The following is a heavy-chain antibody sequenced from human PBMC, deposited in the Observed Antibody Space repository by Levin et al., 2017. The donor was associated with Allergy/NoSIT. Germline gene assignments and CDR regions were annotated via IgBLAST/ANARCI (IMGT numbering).Heavy chain of an antibody. CDR3: ATSLGSSGSY. V-gene: IGHV1-24*01. D-gene: IGHD5-12*01. CDR2: FDREHEKT. CDR1: GYALTEFS. J-gene: IGHJ4*02. Sequence: ASVKVSCKVSGYALTEFSMHWVRQAHGKGLEWMGGFDREHEKTIYAQKFQGRVTMTDDTSTDTAYMDLSSLRSDDTAVYYCATSLGSSGSYWGQGTLVTVSS.